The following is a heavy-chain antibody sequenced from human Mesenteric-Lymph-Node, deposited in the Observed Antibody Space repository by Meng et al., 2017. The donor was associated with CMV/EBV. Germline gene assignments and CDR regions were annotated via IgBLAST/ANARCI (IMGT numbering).Heavy chain of an antibody. CDR3: ATGKRSWFDP. V-gene: IGHV5-51*01. CDR1: GYDFTNYW. Sequence: KASCKGLGYDFTNYWITWVRPTPGKDLEWMGIIYPHDSDTRYSPSFQGQVTISADQSISTAYLQWSSLKASDTAMYFCATGKRSWFDPWGQGTLVTVSS. CDR2: IYPHDSDT. J-gene: IGHJ5*02.